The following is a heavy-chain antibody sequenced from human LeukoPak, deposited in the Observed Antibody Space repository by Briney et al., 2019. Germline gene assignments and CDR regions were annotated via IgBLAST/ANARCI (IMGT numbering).Heavy chain of an antibody. D-gene: IGHD3-10*01. CDR1: GFTFSNAW. CDR2: IKSKTDGGTT. V-gene: IGHV3-15*01. CDR3: TTMEYYYGSGSYSLIDY. J-gene: IGHJ4*02. Sequence: GGSLRLSCAASGFTFSNAWMSWVRQAPGKGLEWVGRIKSKTDGGTTDYAAPVKGRFTISRDDSKNTLCLQMNSLKTEDTAVYCCTTMEYYYGSGSYSLIDYWGQGTLVTVSS.